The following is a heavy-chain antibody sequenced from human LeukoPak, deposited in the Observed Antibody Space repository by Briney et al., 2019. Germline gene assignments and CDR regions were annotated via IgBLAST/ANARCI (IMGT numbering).Heavy chain of an antibody. V-gene: IGHV3-11*04. J-gene: IGHJ4*02. Sequence: GGSLRLSCAASGSTFSDYYMRWIRQAPGKGLEWISYISSSGSTIYYADSVKGRFTISRDNAKNSLYLQMNSLRAEDTAVYYCATSGWYGYYYFDYWGQGTLVTVSS. D-gene: IGHD6-19*01. CDR2: ISSSGSTI. CDR3: ATSGWYGYYYFDY. CDR1: GSTFSDYY.